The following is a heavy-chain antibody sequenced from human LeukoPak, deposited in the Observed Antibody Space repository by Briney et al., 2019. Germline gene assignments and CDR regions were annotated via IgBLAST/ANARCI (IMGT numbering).Heavy chain of an antibody. CDR2: IYYSGST. CDR1: GGSISSYY. Sequence: SETLSLTCTVSGGSISSYYWSWIRQPPGKGLEWIGYIYYSGSTNYNPSLKSRVTISVDTSKNQFSLKLSSVTAADTAVYYCAWTSVTTSKGIFVYWGQGTLVTVSS. D-gene: IGHD4-17*01. J-gene: IGHJ4*02. CDR3: AWTSVTTSKGIFVY. V-gene: IGHV4-59*12.